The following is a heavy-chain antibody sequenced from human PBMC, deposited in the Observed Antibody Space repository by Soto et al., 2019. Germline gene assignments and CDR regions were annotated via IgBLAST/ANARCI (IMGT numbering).Heavy chain of an antibody. V-gene: IGHV3-23*01. Sequence: GGSLRLSCAASGFTFSSYAMSWVRQAPGKGLEWVSAISGSGGSTYYADSVKGRFTISRDNSKNTLYLQMNSLRAEDTAVYYCAKGRSYYYYYGVDVWGQGTTVTVSS. J-gene: IGHJ6*02. CDR3: AKGRSYYYYYGVDV. CDR1: GFTFSSYA. CDR2: ISGSGGST.